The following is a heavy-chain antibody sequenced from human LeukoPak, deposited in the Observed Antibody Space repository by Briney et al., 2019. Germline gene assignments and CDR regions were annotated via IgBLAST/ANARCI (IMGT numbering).Heavy chain of an antibody. CDR1: GGTFSSYA. D-gene: IGHD3-10*01. CDR3: ASGFVRPPYYYYMDV. J-gene: IGHJ6*03. CDR2: IIPIFGTA. V-gene: IGHV1-69*05. Sequence: SVKVSCKASGGTFSSYAISWVRQAPGQGLDWMGGIIPIFGTANYAQKFQGRVTITTDESTSTAYMELSSLRSEDTAVYYCASGFVRPPYYYYMDVWGKGTTVTVSS.